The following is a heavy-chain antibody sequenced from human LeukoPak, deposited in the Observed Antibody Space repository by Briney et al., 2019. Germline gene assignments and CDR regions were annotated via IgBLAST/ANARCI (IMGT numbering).Heavy chain of an antibody. J-gene: IGHJ2*01. CDR2: IYHSGST. V-gene: IGHV4-4*02. CDR3: ARHVLPPSGYYGSGSYYKEVYWYFDL. CDR1: GGSISSSNW. Sequence: PSGTLSLTCAVSGGSISSSNWWSWVRQPPGKGLEWIGEIYHSGSTNYNPSLKSRVTISVDKSKNQFSLKLSSVTAADTAVYYCARHVLPPSGYYGSGSYYKEVYWYFDLWGRGTLVTVSS. D-gene: IGHD3-10*01.